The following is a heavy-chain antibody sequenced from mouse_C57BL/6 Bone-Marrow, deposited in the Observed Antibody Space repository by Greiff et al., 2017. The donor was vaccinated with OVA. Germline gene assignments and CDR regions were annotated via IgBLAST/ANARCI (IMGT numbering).Heavy chain of an antibody. J-gene: IGHJ2*01. Sequence: QVQLQQPGAELVKPGASVKLSCKASGYTFTSYGMHWVKQRTGQGLEWIGMIHPNSGSTNYNEKFKGKATLTVDKSSSTAYMQLSSLTSEDSAVYYCARSYYYGGYWGQGTTLTVSS. D-gene: IGHD1-1*01. CDR3: ARSYYYGGY. CDR2: IHPNSGST. V-gene: IGHV1-64*01. CDR1: GYTFTSYG.